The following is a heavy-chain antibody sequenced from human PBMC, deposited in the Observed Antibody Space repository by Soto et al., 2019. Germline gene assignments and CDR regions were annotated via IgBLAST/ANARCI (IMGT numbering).Heavy chain of an antibody. D-gene: IGHD1-1*01. CDR1: GYTFTRYA. CDR3: ATLERRYYYYYGMDV. CDR2: INAGNGNT. V-gene: IGHV1-3*01. Sequence: QVQLVQSGAEVKKPGASVKVSCKASGYTFTRYAMHWVRQAPGQRLEWMGWINAGNGNTKYSQKFQGRVTITRDTSASTAYMELSSLRSEDTAVYYCATLERRYYYYYGMDVWGQGTTVTVSS. J-gene: IGHJ6*02.